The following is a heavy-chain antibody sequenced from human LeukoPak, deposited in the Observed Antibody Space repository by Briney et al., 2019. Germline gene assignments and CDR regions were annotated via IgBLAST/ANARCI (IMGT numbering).Heavy chain of an antibody. D-gene: IGHD5-18*01. CDR1: GDSVSSNSAA. Sequence: SQTLSLTCVISGDSVSSNSAAWNWIRQSPSRGLEWLGRTYYRSKWYNDYAVSVESRITINPDTSKNQFSLHLNSMTPEDTAVYYCAGYSYGVRPSWGQGTLVTVSS. CDR3: AGYSYGVRPS. CDR2: TYYRSKWYN. V-gene: IGHV6-1*01. J-gene: IGHJ5*02.